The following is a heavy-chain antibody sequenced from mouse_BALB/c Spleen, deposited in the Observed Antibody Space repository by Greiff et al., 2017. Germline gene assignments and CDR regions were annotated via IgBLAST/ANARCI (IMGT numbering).Heavy chain of an antibody. J-gene: IGHJ4*01. V-gene: IGHV5-12-2*01. Sequence: EVQLVESGGGLVQPGGSLKLSCAASGFTFSSYTMSWVRQTPEKRLEWVAYISNGGGSTYYPDTVKGRFTISRDNAKNTLYLQMSSLKSEDTAMYYCARHGLRAMDYWGQGTSVTVSS. D-gene: IGHD3-1*01. CDR3: ARHGLRAMDY. CDR1: GFTFSSYT. CDR2: ISNGGGST.